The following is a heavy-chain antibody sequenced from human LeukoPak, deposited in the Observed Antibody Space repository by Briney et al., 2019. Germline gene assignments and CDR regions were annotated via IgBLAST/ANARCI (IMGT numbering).Heavy chain of an antibody. CDR1: GFTFSDYY. CDR3: ARVRVAATINWFDP. CDR2: ISSSGSTI. D-gene: IGHD2-15*01. Sequence: GGSLRLSCAASGFTFSDYYMSWIRQAPGKGLEWVSYISSSGSTIYYADSVKGRFTISRDNAKNSLYLQMNSLRAEDTAVYYCARVRVAATINWFDPWGQGTLVTVSS. J-gene: IGHJ5*02. V-gene: IGHV3-11*01.